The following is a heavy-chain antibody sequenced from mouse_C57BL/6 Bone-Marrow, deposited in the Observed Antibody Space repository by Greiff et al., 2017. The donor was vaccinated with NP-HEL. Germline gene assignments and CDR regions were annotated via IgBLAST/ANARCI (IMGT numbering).Heavy chain of an antibody. V-gene: IGHV1-64*01. CDR2: IHPNSGST. CDR3: ANYGSLYWYFDV. J-gene: IGHJ1*03. D-gene: IGHD1-1*01. Sequence: QVQLQQPGAELVKPGASVKLSCKASGYTFTSYWMHWVKQRPGQGLEWIGMIHPNSGSTNYNEKFKSKATLTVDKSSSTAYMQLSSLTSEDSAVYYCANYGSLYWYFDVWGTGTTVTVSS. CDR1: GYTFTSYW.